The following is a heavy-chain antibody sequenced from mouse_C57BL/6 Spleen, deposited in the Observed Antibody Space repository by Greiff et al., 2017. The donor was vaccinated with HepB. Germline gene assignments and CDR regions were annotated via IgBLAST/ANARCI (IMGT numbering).Heavy chain of an antibody. D-gene: IGHD1-1*01. CDR2: IYPGSGST. J-gene: IGHJ1*03. Sequence: VQLKQPGAELVKPGASVKMSCKASGYTFTSYWITWVKQRPGQGLEWIGDIYPGSGSTNYNEKFKSKATLTVDTSSSTAYMQLSSLTSEDAAVYDCARYYGSSYGYFDVWGTGTTVTVSS. CDR3: ARYYGSSYGYFDV. V-gene: IGHV1-55*01. CDR1: GYTFTSYW.